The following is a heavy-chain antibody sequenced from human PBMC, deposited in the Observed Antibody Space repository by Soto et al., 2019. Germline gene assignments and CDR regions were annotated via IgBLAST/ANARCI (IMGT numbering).Heavy chain of an antibody. J-gene: IGHJ4*02. CDR1: GYTFTNFG. CDR2: ISVYNGNT. Sequence: QVQLVQSAAEVKKPGASVTVSCKVSGYTFTNFGVTWVRQAPGQGLEWMGWISVYNGNTFYADNFQGRVSMTTDTSTSTAIMEMWGLRYDDTAIYYCARGNGDYWSGYSPFDSWGQGTQVIVSS. V-gene: IGHV1-18*01. D-gene: IGHD3-3*01. CDR3: ARGNGDYWSGYSPFDS.